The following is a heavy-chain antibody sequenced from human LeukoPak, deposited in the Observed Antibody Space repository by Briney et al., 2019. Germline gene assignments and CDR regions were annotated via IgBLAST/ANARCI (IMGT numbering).Heavy chain of an antibody. V-gene: IGHV1-46*01. J-gene: IGHJ5*02. CDR1: GYTFTSYY. CDR2: INPSGGST. Sequence: ASVKVSCKASGYTFTSYYMHWVRQAPGQGLEWMGIINPSGGSTSYAQKFQGRVTMTRDTSTSTVYMELSSLRSEDTAVYYCARVRSNDFWSGYWFDPWGQGTLVTVSS. D-gene: IGHD3-3*01. CDR3: ARVRSNDFWSGYWFDP.